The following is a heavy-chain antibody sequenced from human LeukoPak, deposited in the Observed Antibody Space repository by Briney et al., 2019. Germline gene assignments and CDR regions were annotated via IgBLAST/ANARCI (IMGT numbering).Heavy chain of an antibody. J-gene: IGHJ4*02. V-gene: IGHV4-39*01. D-gene: IGHD4-17*01. CDR3: ARVPTVTFFDY. Sequence: SETLSLTCTVSGGSISSSSYYWGWIRQPPGRGLEWIGTIYYSGSTYYNPSLKSRVTISVDTSKNRFSLKLSSVTAADTAVYYCARVPTVTFFDYWGQGTLVTVSS. CDR2: IYYSGST. CDR1: GGSISSSSYY.